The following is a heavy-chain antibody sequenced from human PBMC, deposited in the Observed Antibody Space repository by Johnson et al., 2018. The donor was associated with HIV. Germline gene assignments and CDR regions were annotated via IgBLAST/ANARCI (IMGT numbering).Heavy chain of an antibody. CDR1: GFRFSSYE. CDR3: PVDTEAFDI. Sequence: EVQLVESGGDLVKSGGSLRLSCVASGFRFSSYEMKWVRRAPGKGLEWISYISSSGNTIYYADSVKGRFTISRDNSKNTLYLQMNSLRAEDTAVYYCPVDTEAFDIWGQGTMVTVSS. CDR2: ISSSGNTI. J-gene: IGHJ3*02. D-gene: IGHD1-14*01. V-gene: IGHV3-48*03.